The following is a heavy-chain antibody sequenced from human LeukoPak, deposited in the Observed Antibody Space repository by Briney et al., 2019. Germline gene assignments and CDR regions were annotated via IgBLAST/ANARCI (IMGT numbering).Heavy chain of an antibody. Sequence: GGSLRLSCAASGFTFSAYVMHWVRQAPGEGLEWVAAISNDGSRQYYRDSVKGRFTISRDNAKNSLYLQMNSLRDEDTAVYYCARIRSSSGWYGSDYWGQGTLVTVSS. J-gene: IGHJ4*02. V-gene: IGHV3-30*04. CDR1: GFTFSAYV. D-gene: IGHD6-19*01. CDR3: ARIRSSSGWYGSDY. CDR2: ISNDGSRQ.